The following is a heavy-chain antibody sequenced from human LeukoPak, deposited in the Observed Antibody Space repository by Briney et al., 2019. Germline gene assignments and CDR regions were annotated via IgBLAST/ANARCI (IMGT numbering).Heavy chain of an antibody. Sequence: PGGSLRLSCAASGFTLGRCWMHWFRQAPGTGLVWVARSNSDGRITDYADSVRGRFTTSRDNTKNTVYLQMSSLRAEDTGVYYCARDHHDFWSGYPNYWGQGTLVIVSS. J-gene: IGHJ4*02. CDR3: ARDHHDFWSGYPNY. V-gene: IGHV3-74*01. CDR1: GFTLGRCW. D-gene: IGHD3-3*01. CDR2: SNSDGRIT.